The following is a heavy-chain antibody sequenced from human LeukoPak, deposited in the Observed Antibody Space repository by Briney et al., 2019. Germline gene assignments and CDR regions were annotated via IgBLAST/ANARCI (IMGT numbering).Heavy chain of an antibody. D-gene: IGHD3-3*01. Sequence: GASVKVSCKASGYTFTSFGIAWVRQAPGQGLEWMGWISSYNGKTNYAPKFHDRLTLTTDTSTSTVHMELRRLTSDDTAVYYCARDLPFEGILEWLLEYWGQGTLVTVSS. CDR3: ARDLPFEGILEWLLEY. CDR2: ISSYNGKT. J-gene: IGHJ1*01. CDR1: GYTFTSFG. V-gene: IGHV1-18*04.